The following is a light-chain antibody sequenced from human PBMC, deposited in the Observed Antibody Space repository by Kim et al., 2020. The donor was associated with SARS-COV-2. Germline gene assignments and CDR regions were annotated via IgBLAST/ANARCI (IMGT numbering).Light chain of an antibody. J-gene: IGLJ1*01. Sequence: QSITITYTETRNGGGGYNYVSWYQQHPGKAPKRMVYDVSSRPSGVSNRFSGSRSGNTASLNISELQAEDGADYYCSSYTSSSTPYVFGTGTKVTVL. V-gene: IGLV2-14*03. CDR1: RNGGGGYNY. CDR2: DVS. CDR3: SSYTSSSTPYV.